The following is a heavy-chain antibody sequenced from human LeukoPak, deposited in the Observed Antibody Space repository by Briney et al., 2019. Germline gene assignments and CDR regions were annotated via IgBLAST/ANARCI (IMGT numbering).Heavy chain of an antibody. J-gene: IGHJ4*02. CDR3: ARLRWQLIGPYFDY. D-gene: IGHD1-26*01. V-gene: IGHV4-59*01. CDR1: GDSISTYY. CDR2: IYSSGNT. Sequence: PSETLSLTCSFSGDSISTYYWSWIRQSPGKGLEWIGHIYSSGNTDYNSSLKSRVTISVDTSRSQFSLRLSSVTATDTAVYYCARLRWQLIGPYFDYWGQGILVAVSS.